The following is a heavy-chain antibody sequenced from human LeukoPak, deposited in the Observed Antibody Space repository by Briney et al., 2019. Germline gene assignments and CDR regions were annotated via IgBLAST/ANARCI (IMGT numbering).Heavy chain of an antibody. CDR1: GLTFSSYG. CDR2: IWYDGSNK. D-gene: IGHD2-2*01. V-gene: IGHV3-33*01. J-gene: IGHJ6*02. CDR3: ARPLRTSSYYYYYYGMDV. Sequence: GGSLRLSCAAAGLTFSSYGMHWVRQAPGKGLEWVAVIWYDGSNKYYADSVKGRFTISRDNSKNTLYLQMNSLRAEDTAVYYCARPLRTSSYYYYYYGMDVWGQGTTVTVSS.